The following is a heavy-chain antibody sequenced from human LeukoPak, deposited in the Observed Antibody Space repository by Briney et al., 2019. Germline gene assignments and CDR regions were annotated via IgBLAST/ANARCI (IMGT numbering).Heavy chain of an antibody. J-gene: IGHJ5*02. D-gene: IGHD3-22*01. Sequence: SETLSLTCAVYGGSFSGYYWSWIRQPPGKGLEWIGEINHSGSTNYNPSLKSRVTISVDTSKNQFSLKLSSVTAADTAVYYCASLGSDDSSVFNWFDPWGQGTLVTVSS. V-gene: IGHV4-34*01. CDR2: INHSGST. CDR3: ASLGSDDSSVFNWFDP. CDR1: GGSFSGYY.